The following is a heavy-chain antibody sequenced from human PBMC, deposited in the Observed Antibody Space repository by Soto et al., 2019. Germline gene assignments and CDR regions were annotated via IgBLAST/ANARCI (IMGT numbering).Heavy chain of an antibody. D-gene: IGHD5-12*01. J-gene: IGHJ5*02. CDR2: LNPNSGNT. Sequence: QVQLVQSGAEVKKPGASVKVSCKASGYTFTSYDINWVRQATGPGREWMGWLNPNSGNTSYAQKFQGRVTMTRNTSNSRVSMELSSLRSGDTAVYYCSGGRGMRDGYAWFDPWGQGTLGTVSS. CDR1: GYTFTSYD. CDR3: SGGRGMRDGYAWFDP. V-gene: IGHV1-8*01.